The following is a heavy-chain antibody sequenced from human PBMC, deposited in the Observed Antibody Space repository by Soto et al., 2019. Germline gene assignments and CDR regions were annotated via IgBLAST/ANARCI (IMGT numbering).Heavy chain of an antibody. CDR1: GFTFSSYW. D-gene: IGHD1-1*01. CDR3: ERVRRNSGYKRSHYYFDY. V-gene: IGHV3-74*01. Sequence: GGSLRLSCAASGFTFSSYWMHWVRQAPGKGLVWVSRINSDGSSKSYADSVKGRFTISRDNAKNTLYLQMNSLRAEDADVYYWERVRRNSGYKRSHYYFDYWGQGTLVTVSS. CDR2: INSDGSSK. J-gene: IGHJ4*02.